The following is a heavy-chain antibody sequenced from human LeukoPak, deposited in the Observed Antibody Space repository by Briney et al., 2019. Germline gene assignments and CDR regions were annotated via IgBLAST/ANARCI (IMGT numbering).Heavy chain of an antibody. CDR2: INPNSGGT. CDR1: GYTFTTYA. CDR3: ARAVDYYDSSGTGY. Sequence: ASVKVSCKASGYTFTTYAMNWVRQAPGQGLEWMGWINPNSGGTNYAQKFQGRVTMTRDTSISTAYMELSRLRSDDTAVYYCARAVDYYDSSGTGYWGQGTLVTVSS. V-gene: IGHV1-2*02. J-gene: IGHJ4*02. D-gene: IGHD3-22*01.